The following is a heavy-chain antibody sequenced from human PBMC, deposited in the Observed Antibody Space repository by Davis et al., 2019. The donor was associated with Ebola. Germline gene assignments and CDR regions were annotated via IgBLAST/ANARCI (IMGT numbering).Heavy chain of an antibody. Sequence: GESLKISCAASGFTFSIFGMHWVRQAPGKGPEWMTYILYDGTEKFYADSVKARFTISRDNSKNLLYLQMDSLQSDDTAVYYCVRDFFEFSSSSFSDYWGQGTLVTVSS. D-gene: IGHD6-6*01. V-gene: IGHV3-30*03. CDR1: GFTFSIFG. CDR3: VRDFFEFSSSSFSDY. CDR2: ILYDGTEK. J-gene: IGHJ4*02.